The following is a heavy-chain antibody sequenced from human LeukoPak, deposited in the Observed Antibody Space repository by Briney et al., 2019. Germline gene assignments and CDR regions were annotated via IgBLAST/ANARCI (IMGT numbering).Heavy chain of an antibody. CDR2: IYHSGST. CDR1: GGSFSANY. Sequence: SETLSLTCGVYGGSFSANYWSWVRQPPGKGLEWIGEIYHSGSTNYNPSLKSRVTISVDTSKNQFSLKLSSVTAADTAVYYCASACWDYWGQGTLVTVSS. J-gene: IGHJ4*02. V-gene: IGHV4-34*01. CDR3: ASACWDY. D-gene: IGHD2-15*01.